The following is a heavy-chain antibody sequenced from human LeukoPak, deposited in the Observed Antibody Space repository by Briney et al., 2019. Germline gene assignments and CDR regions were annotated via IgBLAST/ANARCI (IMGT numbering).Heavy chain of an antibody. Sequence: SETLSLTCTVSGGSISSYYWSWIRQPPGKGLEWIGEINHSGSTNYNPSLKSRVTISVDTSKNQFSLKLSSVTAADTAVYYCARGGDSSGYDYWGQGTLVTVSS. CDR3: ARGGDSSGYDY. V-gene: IGHV4-34*01. CDR1: GGSISSYY. CDR2: INHSGST. J-gene: IGHJ4*02. D-gene: IGHD3-22*01.